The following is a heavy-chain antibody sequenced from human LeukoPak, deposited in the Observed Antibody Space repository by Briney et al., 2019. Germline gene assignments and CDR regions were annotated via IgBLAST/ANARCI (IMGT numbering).Heavy chain of an antibody. J-gene: IGHJ6*03. CDR3: ARGGITTYMDV. D-gene: IGHD3-10*01. CDR1: GYAFSSDG. CDR2: ISAYNGET. V-gene: IGHV1-18*01. Sequence: GASGKVSCKPSGYAFSSDGISWVREAPGQGLEWMGWISAYNGETNYTQRLQGRVTMTTDTSTSTAYMELRSLRSDDTAVYYCARGGITTYMDVWGKGTTVTVSS.